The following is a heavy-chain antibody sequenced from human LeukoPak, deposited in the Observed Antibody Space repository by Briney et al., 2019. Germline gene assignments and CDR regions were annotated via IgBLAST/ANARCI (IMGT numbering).Heavy chain of an antibody. CDR2: IYYSGST. J-gene: IGHJ3*02. V-gene: IGHV4-39*01. CDR3: ARHSDPLTGTTSLGDAFDI. Sequence: RASETLSLTCTVSGGSISSSSYYWGWIRQPPGKGLEWIGSIYYSGSTYYNPSLKSRVTISVDTSKNQFSLKLSYVTAADTAVYYCARHSDPLTGTTSLGDAFDIWGQGTMVTVSS. D-gene: IGHD1-20*01. CDR1: GGSISSSSYY.